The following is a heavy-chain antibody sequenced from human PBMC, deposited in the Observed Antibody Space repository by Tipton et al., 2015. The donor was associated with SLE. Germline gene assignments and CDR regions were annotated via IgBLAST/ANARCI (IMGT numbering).Heavy chain of an antibody. CDR3: ATGHFDF. Sequence: GLVKPSETLSLTCSVSGGSISSYYWSWIRQPPAKGLEWIGFIYYNGKTNYNSSLKSRVTISVDTSKSQFSLRLKSATAADTAVYFCATGHFDFWGQGRPVTVSS. J-gene: IGHJ5*01. CDR2: IYYNGKT. D-gene: IGHD1-1*01. CDR1: GGSISSYY. V-gene: IGHV4-59*08.